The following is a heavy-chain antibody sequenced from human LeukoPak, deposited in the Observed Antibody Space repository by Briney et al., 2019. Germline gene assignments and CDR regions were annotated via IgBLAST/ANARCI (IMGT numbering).Heavy chain of an antibody. CDR3: AREGGYCSGGSCRDAFDI. D-gene: IGHD2-15*01. CDR2: INSDGSST. CDR1: GITFSSYW. Sequence: GSLRLSCAASGITFSSYWMHWVRQAPGKGLVWVSRINSDGSSTSYADSVKGRFTISRDNAKNTLYLQMNSLRAEDTAVYYCAREGGYCSGGSCRDAFDIWGQGTMVTVSS. V-gene: IGHV3-74*01. J-gene: IGHJ3*02.